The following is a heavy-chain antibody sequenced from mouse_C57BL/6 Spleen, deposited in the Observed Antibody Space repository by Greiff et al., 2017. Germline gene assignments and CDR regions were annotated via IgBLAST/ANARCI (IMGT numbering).Heavy chain of an antibody. CDR1: GYTFTDYY. J-gene: IGHJ4*01. V-gene: IGHV1-19*01. Sequence: VQLQQSGPVLVKPGASVKMSCKASGYTFTDYYMNWVKQSHGKSLEWIGVINPYNGGTSYNQKFKGKATLTVDKSSSTAYMELNSLTSEDSAIYYCARRLDYGSYYYAMDYWGQGTAVTVSS. CDR2: INPYNGGT. CDR3: ARRLDYGSYYYAMDY. D-gene: IGHD1-1*01.